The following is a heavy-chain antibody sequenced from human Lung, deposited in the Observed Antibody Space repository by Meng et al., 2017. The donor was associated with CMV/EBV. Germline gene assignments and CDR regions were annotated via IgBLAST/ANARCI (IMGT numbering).Heavy chain of an antibody. J-gene: IGHJ4*02. Sequence: GESLKISCKVSGDSFTTYWIGWVRQMPGKGLEWMGIIYPRHSAPIYTPSFQGHVTISADKSISTVYLQWDSLKASDTAIYYCARRDYSDLGRGNWGQGRQVXGSS. D-gene: IGHD3-10*01. CDR2: IYPRHSAP. CDR3: ARRDYSDLGRGN. V-gene: IGHV5-51*01. CDR1: GDSFTTYW.